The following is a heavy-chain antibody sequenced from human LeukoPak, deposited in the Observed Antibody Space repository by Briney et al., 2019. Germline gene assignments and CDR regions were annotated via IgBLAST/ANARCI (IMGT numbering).Heavy chain of an antibody. CDR3: ARALYGYCSGGTCYWSYFDY. CDR2: IWYDGSNK. CDR1: GFTFSSYD. Sequence: GSLRLSCAASGFTFSSYDMHWVRQAPGKGLEWVALIWYDGSNKYYADSVKGRFTISRDNSRNTLYLQMNSLRAEDTAVYYCARALYGYCSGGTCYWSYFDYWGQGTLVTVSS. D-gene: IGHD2-15*01. J-gene: IGHJ4*02. V-gene: IGHV3-33*01.